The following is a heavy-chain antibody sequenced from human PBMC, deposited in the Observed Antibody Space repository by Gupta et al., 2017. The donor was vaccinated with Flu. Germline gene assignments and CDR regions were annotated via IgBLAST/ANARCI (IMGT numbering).Heavy chain of an antibody. CDR3: ARYYDSRGYFDYYGMDV. CDR2: ITSDSRST. D-gene: IGHD3-22*01. Sequence: TGLSLEWVSSITSDSRSTYYADPLKGRFTISRDNAENILHLQMNSLRGEDTAVYYCARYYDSRGYFDYYGMDVWGQGTTVTVSS. J-gene: IGHJ6*02. V-gene: IGHV3-21*06.